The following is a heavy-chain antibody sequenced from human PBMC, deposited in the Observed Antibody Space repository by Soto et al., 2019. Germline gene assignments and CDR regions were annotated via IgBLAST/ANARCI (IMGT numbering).Heavy chain of an antibody. J-gene: IGHJ5*02. CDR3: ASSAA. Sequence: PGGSLRLSCAASGFIFRSYGMHWVRQAPGKGLEWVAVIWYDGSNTYYADPVKGRFTISRDNSKNTLFLQMNGLRAEDTAVYYCASSAAWGRGTLVTVSS. V-gene: IGHV3-33*01. D-gene: IGHD6-19*01. CDR1: GFIFRSYG. CDR2: IWYDGSNT.